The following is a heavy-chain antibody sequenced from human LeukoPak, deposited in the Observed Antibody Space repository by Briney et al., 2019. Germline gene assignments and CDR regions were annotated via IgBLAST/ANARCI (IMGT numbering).Heavy chain of an antibody. D-gene: IGHD3-22*01. CDR2: ISYDGSNK. CDR3: AKRGYYYDSSGYYSRTYFDY. V-gene: IGHV3-30*18. J-gene: IGHJ4*02. Sequence: PGGSLRLSCVVSGFTFSSYGMHWVRQAPGKGLEWVAVISYDGSNKYYADSVKGRFTISRDNSKNTLYLQMNSLRAEDTAVYYCAKRGYYYDSSGYYSRTYFDYWGQGTLLIAFS. CDR1: GFTFSSYG.